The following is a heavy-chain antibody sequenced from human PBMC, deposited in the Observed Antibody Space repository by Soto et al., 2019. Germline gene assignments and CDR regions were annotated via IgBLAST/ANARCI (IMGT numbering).Heavy chain of an antibody. J-gene: IGHJ4*02. V-gene: IGHV3-21*04. Sequence: GGSLRLSCSASGFTFSDENMSWVRQVPGKGLEWVSGISGGGSYIFYADSVQGRFSISRDNPKNTLYLQMNSLRAEDTAVYYCAKGRYYYDSSGLDYWGQGTLVTVSS. CDR2: ISGGGSYI. CDR3: AKGRYYYDSSGLDY. D-gene: IGHD3-22*01. CDR1: GFTFSDEN.